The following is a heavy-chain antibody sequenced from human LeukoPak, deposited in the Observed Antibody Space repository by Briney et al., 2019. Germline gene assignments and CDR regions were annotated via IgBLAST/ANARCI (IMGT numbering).Heavy chain of an antibody. CDR3: ARLESD. J-gene: IGHJ4*02. CDR1: GFTFSSYA. Sequence: GGSLRLSCAASGFTFSSYAMHWVRQAPGKGLEWVAVISYDGSNKYYADSVKGRFTISRDNSKNTLYLQMNSLRAEDTAVYYCARLESDWGQGTLVTVSS. CDR2: ISYDGSNK. V-gene: IGHV3-30-3*01.